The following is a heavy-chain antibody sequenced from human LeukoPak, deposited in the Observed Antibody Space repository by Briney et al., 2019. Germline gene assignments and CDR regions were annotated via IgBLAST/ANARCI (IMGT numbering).Heavy chain of an antibody. J-gene: IGHJ4*02. D-gene: IGHD6-13*01. CDR3: ARQVRVGQSIAAAGTGDFDY. V-gene: IGHV4-39*01. CDR1: GGSISSSSYY. CDR2: IYYSGST. Sequence: ASETLSLTCTVSGGSISSSSYYWGWIRQPPGKGLEWIGSIYYSGSTYYNPSLKSRVTISVDTSKNQFSLKLSSVTAADTAVYYCARQVRVGQSIAAAGTGDFDYWGQGTLVTVSS.